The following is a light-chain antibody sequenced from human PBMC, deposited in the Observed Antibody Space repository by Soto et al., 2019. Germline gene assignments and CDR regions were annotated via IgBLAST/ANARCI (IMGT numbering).Light chain of an antibody. J-gene: IGLJ2*01. CDR3: AAWDDSLNGVI. Sequence: QSVLTQPPSASGTPGQRVTISCSGSRSNMETNTVSWYQLLPGTAPKLLIFRNDKRPSGVPDRVSGSKSGTSASLAISGPQSEDEADYYCAAWDDSLNGVIFGEGTKLTVL. CDR1: RSNMETNT. CDR2: RND. V-gene: IGLV1-44*01.